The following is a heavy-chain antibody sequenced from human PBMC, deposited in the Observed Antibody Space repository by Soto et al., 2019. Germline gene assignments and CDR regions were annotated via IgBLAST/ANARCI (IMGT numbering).Heavy chain of an antibody. V-gene: IGHV4-59*01. Sequence: QVQLQESGPGLVKPSETLSLTCSVSGGSISSYYWSWIRQPPGKGLEWIGYIYYSGSTNYNPSLQSRVTTSVDTPTNQFALKLSSVTAADTAVYYCARPHGGSSGCDNWFDPWGKGTLVTVPS. CDR3: ARPHGGSSGCDNWFDP. CDR2: IYYSGST. J-gene: IGHJ5*02. CDR1: GGSISSYY. D-gene: IGHD6-25*01.